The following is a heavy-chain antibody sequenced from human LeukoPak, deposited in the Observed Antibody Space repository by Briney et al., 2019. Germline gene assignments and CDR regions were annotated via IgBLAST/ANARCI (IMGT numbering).Heavy chain of an antibody. Sequence: GGSLRLSCAASGFTFSDYAMSWVRQAPGKGLEWVSAISDRGDRTWDADSVKGRVTISRDNSKNTLYLQMNSLRAEDTAVYYCARDKRVGSSSGFDYWGQGTLVTVSS. V-gene: IGHV3-23*01. D-gene: IGHD6-6*01. J-gene: IGHJ4*02. CDR2: ISDRGDRT. CDR3: ARDKRVGSSSGFDY. CDR1: GFTFSDYA.